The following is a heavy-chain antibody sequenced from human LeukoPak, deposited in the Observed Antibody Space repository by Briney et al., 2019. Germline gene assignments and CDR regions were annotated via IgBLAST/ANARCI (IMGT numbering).Heavy chain of an antibody. J-gene: IGHJ4*02. CDR2: MNPNSGNT. CDR1: GYTFTSYD. V-gene: IGHV1-8*03. CDR3: AKLSVGAGRYYTTWGDY. D-gene: IGHD3-10*01. Sequence: ASVKVSCKASGYTFTSYDINWVRQATGQGLEWMGWMNPNSGNTGYAQKFQGRVTITRNTSISTAYMELSSLRSEDTAVYYCAKLSVGAGRYYTTWGDYWGQGTLVTVSS.